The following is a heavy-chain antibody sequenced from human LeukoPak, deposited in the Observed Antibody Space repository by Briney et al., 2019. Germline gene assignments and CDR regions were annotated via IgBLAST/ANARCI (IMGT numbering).Heavy chain of an antibody. D-gene: IGHD3-22*01. Sequence: PGGSLRLSCAASGFTFSSYDMHWVCQATGKGLEWVSAIGTAGDTYYPGSVKGRFTISRDNSKNTLYLQMNSLRAEDTAIYYCAKGNNFYDSSGHYDFWGQGALVTVSS. CDR2: IGTAGDT. J-gene: IGHJ4*02. V-gene: IGHV3-13*01. CDR1: GFTFSSYD. CDR3: AKGNNFYDSSGHYDF.